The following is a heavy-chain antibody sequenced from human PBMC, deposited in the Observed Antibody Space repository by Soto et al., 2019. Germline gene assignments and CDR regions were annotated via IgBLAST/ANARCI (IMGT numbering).Heavy chain of an antibody. J-gene: IGHJ6*02. CDR2: IYHSGST. CDR3: ATPSPGIAARPGYYGMDV. CDR1: GGSISSSNW. D-gene: IGHD6-6*01. V-gene: IGHV4-4*02. Sequence: PSETLSLTCAVSGGSISSSNWWSWVRQPPGKGLEWIGEIYHSGSTNYNPSLKSRVTISVDKSKNQFSLKLSSVTAADTAAYYCATPSPGIAARPGYYGMDVWGQGTTVTVSS.